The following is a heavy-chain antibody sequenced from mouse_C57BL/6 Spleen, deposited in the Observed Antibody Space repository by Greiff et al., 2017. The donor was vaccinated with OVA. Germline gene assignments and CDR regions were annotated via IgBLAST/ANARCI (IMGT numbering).Heavy chain of an antibody. Sequence: EVQLQESGTVLARPGASVKMSCKTSGYTFTSYWMHWVKKRPGQGLEWIGAIYPGNSGTSYYQKFKGKAKLTAVTSASTAYMELSSLTNEDSAVYYCTRGRLRDFSMDYWGQGTSVTVSS. D-gene: IGHD2-4*01. CDR2: IYPGNSGT. CDR1: GYTFTSYW. V-gene: IGHV1-5*01. J-gene: IGHJ4*01. CDR3: TRGRLRDFSMDY.